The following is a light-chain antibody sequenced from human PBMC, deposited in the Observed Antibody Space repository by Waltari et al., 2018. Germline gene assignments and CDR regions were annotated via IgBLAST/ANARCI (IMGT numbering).Light chain of an antibody. CDR3: QQYNNWPLYT. V-gene: IGKV3-15*01. Sequence: ETVMTQSPATLSVSPGGIATLSCRASQSLGTTLAWYQQKPGQAPRLLIYGASSRATGVPARFSGSGSGTDFTLTISSLQSEDFVVYYCQQYNNWPLYTFGQGTKLEI. CDR2: GAS. CDR1: QSLGTT. J-gene: IGKJ2*01.